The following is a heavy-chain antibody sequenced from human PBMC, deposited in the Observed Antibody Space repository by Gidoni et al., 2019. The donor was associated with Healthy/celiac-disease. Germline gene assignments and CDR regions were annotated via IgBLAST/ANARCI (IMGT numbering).Heavy chain of an antibody. CDR1: GFTFSSYS. CDR2: ISSSSSTI. CDR3: ARPYYYDSSGLGY. D-gene: IGHD3-22*01. Sequence: EVQLVESGGGLVQPGGSLRLSCAASGFTFSSYSMNWVRQAPGKGLEWVSYISSSSSTIYYADSVKGRFTISRDNAKNSLYLQMNSLRAEDTAVYYCARPYYYDSSGLGYWGQGTLVTVSS. V-gene: IGHV3-48*01. J-gene: IGHJ4*02.